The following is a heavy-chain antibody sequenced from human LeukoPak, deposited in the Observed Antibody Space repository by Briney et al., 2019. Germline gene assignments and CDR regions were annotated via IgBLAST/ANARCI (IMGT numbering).Heavy chain of an antibody. J-gene: IGHJ5*02. V-gene: IGHV3-9*01. CDR3: AKDGGIGSGSYYNRFDP. CDR2: ISWNSGSI. D-gene: IGHD3-10*01. Sequence: GGSLGFSCAASGFTFDDYAMHWVRQAPGKGLEWVSGISWNSGSIDYADSVKGRFTISRDNAKNSLYLQMNSLRAEDTALYYCAKDGGIGSGSYYNRFDPWGQGTLVTVSS. CDR1: GFTFDDYA.